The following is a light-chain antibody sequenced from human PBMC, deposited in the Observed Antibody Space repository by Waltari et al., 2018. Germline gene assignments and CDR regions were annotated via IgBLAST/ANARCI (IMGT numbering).Light chain of an antibody. CDR2: KVS. J-gene: IGKJ1*01. CDR3: MQATHWPLT. CDR1: QSLVHSDGKTY. V-gene: IGKV2-30*02. Sequence: DVVMTQSPLSLPVTLGQPASISCTSSQSLVHSDGKTYLNWFHKGPGQSPRRLIYKVSSRDSGVPDRFIVSGSGTDFTLTISRVEAEDFGIYYCMQATHWPLTFGQGTRVEIK.